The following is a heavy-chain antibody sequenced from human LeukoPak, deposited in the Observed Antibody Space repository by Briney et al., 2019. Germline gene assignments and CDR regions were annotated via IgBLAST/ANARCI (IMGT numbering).Heavy chain of an antibody. J-gene: IGHJ4*02. D-gene: IGHD6-19*01. V-gene: IGHV3-21*01. CDR1: GFTFSTYS. CDR3: ATDGRSSGWYGFDY. Sequence: PGGSLRLSCAASGFTFSTYSMNWVRQAPGKGLEWVSSITSPVGRMYYADSLKGRITLSRDNARSTLYLQMNSLRAEDTAVYYCATDGRSSGWYGFDYWGQGILVTVSS. CDR2: ITSPVGRM.